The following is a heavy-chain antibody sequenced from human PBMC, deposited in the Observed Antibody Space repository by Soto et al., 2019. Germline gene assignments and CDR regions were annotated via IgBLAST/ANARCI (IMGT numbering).Heavy chain of an antibody. D-gene: IGHD2-21*01. J-gene: IGHJ6*02. CDR3: AKKMKAYRLYYYYGMDV. CDR2: ISGSGGST. Sequence: EVQLLESGGGLVQPGGSLRLSCAASGFTFSSYAMSWVRQAPGKGLEWVSAISGSGGSTYYADSVKGRFTISRDNSKNTLYLQMNSLRAEDTAVYYCAKKMKAYRLYYYYGMDVWGQGTTVTVSS. CDR1: GFTFSSYA. V-gene: IGHV3-23*01.